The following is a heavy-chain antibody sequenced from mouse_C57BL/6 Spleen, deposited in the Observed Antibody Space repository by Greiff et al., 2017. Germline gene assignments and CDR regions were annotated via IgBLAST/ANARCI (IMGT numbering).Heavy chain of an antibody. CDR2: IHPNSGST. CDR3: ARDGAVVAGGDY. D-gene: IGHD1-1*01. J-gene: IGHJ2*01. Sequence: QVQLQQPGAELVKPGASVKLSCKASGYTFTSYWMHWVKQRPGQGLEWIGMIHPNSGSTKYNEKFKSKATLTVDKSSSTAYMQLSSLTSEDSAVYYCARDGAVVAGGDYGGQGTTLTVSS. CDR1: GYTFTSYW. V-gene: IGHV1-64*01.